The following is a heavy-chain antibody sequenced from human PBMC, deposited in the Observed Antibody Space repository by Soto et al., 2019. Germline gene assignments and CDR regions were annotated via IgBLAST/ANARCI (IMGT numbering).Heavy chain of an antibody. CDR3: ARVCWDIVLVPAAPAFDY. CDR1: GYTFIRYG. D-gene: IGHD2-2*01. V-gene: IGHV1-18*01. Sequence: ASVKVSCKASGYTFIRYGISWVRQAPGQGLEWMGWISTHNGNTYYAQNFQGRVTMTTDTSTSTAYMELRSLRSDDTAVYYCARVCWDIVLVPAAPAFDYWGQGTVVTVSS. CDR2: ISTHNGNT. J-gene: IGHJ4*02.